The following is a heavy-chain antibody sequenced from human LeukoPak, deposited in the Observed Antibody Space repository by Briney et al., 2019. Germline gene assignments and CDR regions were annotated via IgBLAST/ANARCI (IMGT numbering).Heavy chain of an antibody. CDR1: GYTFTRYD. CDR3: ARGLGHSSSWYPLDY. D-gene: IGHD6-13*01. Sequence: ASVKVSCQASGYTFTRYDINWVRQAAGQGLEWMGRIIPIFGTANYAQKFQGRVTITTDESTSTAYMELSSLRSEDTAVYYCARGLGHSSSWYPLDYWGQGTLVTVSS. J-gene: IGHJ4*02. V-gene: IGHV1-69*05. CDR2: IIPIFGTA.